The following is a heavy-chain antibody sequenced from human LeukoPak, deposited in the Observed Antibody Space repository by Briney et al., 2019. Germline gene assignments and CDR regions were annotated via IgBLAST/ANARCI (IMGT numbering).Heavy chain of an antibody. V-gene: IGHV3-7*01. D-gene: IGHD1-26*01. Sequence: GGSLRLSCEVSGFTFRNTWMAWVRQTPGQGLEWVANINQDGSTKHYGDSVKGRFTISRDKAKNSPYLQMNSLRAEDTAIYYCARDQTGSLDYWGQGTLVTVSS. CDR3: ARDQTGSLDY. CDR1: GFTFRNTW. CDR2: INQDGSTK. J-gene: IGHJ4*02.